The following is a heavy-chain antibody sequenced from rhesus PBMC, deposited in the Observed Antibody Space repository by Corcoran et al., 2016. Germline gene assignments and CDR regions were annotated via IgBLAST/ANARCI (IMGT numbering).Heavy chain of an antibody. Sequence: QEQLQESGPGVVKPSETLSLTCAVSGGSISDSYRWSWLRQPPGKGLEWIGYIYGNSTITHYNPTLKSRVHASKDPSKKQFSLKLSSVTVADTAVYYCAKGQTYYNWGQGVLVTVSS. V-gene: IGHV4S10*01. D-gene: IGHD3-3*01. CDR3: AKGQTYYN. J-gene: IGHJ4*01. CDR2: IYGNSTIT. CDR1: GGSISDSYR.